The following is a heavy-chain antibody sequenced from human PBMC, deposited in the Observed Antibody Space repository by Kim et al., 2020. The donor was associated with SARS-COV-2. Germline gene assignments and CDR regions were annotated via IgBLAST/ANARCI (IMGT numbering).Heavy chain of an antibody. CDR2: ISAYNGNT. V-gene: IGHV1-18*04. D-gene: IGHD1-26*01. CDR3: ARDVGWELTPLPFDY. J-gene: IGHJ4*02. CDR1: GYTFTSYG. Sequence: ASVKVSCKASGYTFTSYGISWVRQAPGQGLEWMGWISAYNGNTNYAQKLQGRVTMTTDTSTSTAYMELRSLRSDDTAVYYCARDVGWELTPLPFDYWGQGTLVTVSS.